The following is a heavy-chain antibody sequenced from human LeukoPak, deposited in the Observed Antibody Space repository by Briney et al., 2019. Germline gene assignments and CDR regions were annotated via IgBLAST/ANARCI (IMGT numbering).Heavy chain of an antibody. CDR2: ISSGRDNK. D-gene: IGHD6-6*01. J-gene: IGHJ4*02. CDR3: TRDLSLSAPQGFDY. Sequence: GGSLRLSCTASGFTFRRYSLNWVRQAPGKGVEWVSAISSGRDNKYYADSVMALFTISTDNPENSLYLQMNSLRAKDTAVYYCTRDLSLSAPQGFDYWGQGTLVTVSS. CDR1: GFTFRRYS. V-gene: IGHV3-21*01.